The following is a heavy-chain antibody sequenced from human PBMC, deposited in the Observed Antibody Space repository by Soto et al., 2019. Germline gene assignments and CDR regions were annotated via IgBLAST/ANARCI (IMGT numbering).Heavy chain of an antibody. D-gene: IGHD1-7*01. J-gene: IGHJ6*02. CDR1: GGSISSGDYY. V-gene: IGHV4-30-4*01. CDR2: IYYSGST. CDR3: AREADAGTTPRSGMDV. Sequence: QVQLQESGPGLVKPSQTLSLTCTVSGGSISSGDYYWSWIRQPPGKGLEWIGYIYYSGSTYYNPSLKSRVTISVDASKNQCSLKLSSVTAADTAVYYCAREADAGTTPRSGMDVWGQGTTVTVSS.